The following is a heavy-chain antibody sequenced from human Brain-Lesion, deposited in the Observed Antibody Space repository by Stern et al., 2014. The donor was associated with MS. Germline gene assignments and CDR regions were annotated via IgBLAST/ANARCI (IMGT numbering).Heavy chain of an antibody. CDR3: ARGGAVTTSDYYLDY. J-gene: IGHJ4*02. CDR2: ISYDGSDK. V-gene: IGHV3-30*01. D-gene: IGHD4-17*01. Sequence: VQLGQSGGGVVQPGRSLRLSCAASGFTFSYHAMHWVRKAPGKGLEWVALISYDGSDKDDADSVKGRFTISRDNSRNTLYLQMNSLRVDDTAVYYCARGGAVTTSDYYLDYWGQGSLVTVSS. CDR1: GFTFSYHA.